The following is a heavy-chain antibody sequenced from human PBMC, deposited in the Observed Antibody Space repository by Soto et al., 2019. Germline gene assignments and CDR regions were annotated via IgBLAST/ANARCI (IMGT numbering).Heavy chain of an antibody. CDR2: IYYSGST. CDR3: ARVVGDFWSGYYPKYFDY. Sequence: QVQLQESGPGLVKPSETLSLTCTVSGGSISSYYWSWIRQPPGKGLEWIGYIYYSGSTNYNPSLKSRVTISVDTSKNQFSLKLSSVTAADTAVYYCARVVGDFWSGYYPKYFDYWGQGTLVTVSS. J-gene: IGHJ4*02. D-gene: IGHD3-3*01. V-gene: IGHV4-59*01. CDR1: GGSISSYY.